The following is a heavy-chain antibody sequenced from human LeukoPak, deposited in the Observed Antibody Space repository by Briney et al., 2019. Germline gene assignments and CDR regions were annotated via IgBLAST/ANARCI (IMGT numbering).Heavy chain of an antibody. CDR3: AGVRYYGSGSSS. CDR1: GGSFSGYY. Sequence: SETLSLTCAVYGGSFSGYYWSWIRQPPGKGLEWIGEINHSGSTNYNPSLKSRVTISVDTSKNQFSLKLSSVTAADTAVYYCAGVRYYGSGSSSWGQGTLVTVSS. D-gene: IGHD3-10*01. J-gene: IGHJ4*02. CDR2: INHSGST. V-gene: IGHV4-34*01.